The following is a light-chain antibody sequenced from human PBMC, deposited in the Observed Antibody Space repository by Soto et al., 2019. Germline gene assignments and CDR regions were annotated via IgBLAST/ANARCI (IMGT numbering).Light chain of an antibody. V-gene: IGKV1-39*01. J-gene: IGKJ1*01. CDR1: QSISSY. CDR3: QQSYSTLWT. CDR2: ATS. Sequence: DIQMTQSPSSLSASVGDRVSITCRASQSISSYLNWYQQKPGKAPKLLIYATSSLQSGVPSRFSGSGYGTDFTLTISSLQPEDFATYYCQQSYSTLWTFGQGTKVKIK.